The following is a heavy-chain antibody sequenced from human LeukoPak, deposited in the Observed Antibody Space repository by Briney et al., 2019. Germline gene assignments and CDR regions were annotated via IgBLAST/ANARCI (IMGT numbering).Heavy chain of an antibody. CDR1: GGSFSSGGYY. V-gene: IGHV4-31*03. J-gene: IGHJ4*02. D-gene: IGHD6-13*01. CDR3: ARARSAAGNFDY. Sequence: SQTPSLTCTVSGGSFSSGGYYWSWIRQHPGKGLEWIGYIYYSGSTYYNPSLKSRVTISADTSKNQFSLKLSSVTAADTAVYYCARARSAAGNFDYWGQGTLVTVSS. CDR2: IYYSGST.